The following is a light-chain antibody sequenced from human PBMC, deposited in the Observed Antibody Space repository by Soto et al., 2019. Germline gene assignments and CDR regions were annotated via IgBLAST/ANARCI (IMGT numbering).Light chain of an antibody. Sequence: LTQPPSASGTPGQTVTISCSGSSSNIGSNDVYWYHQLPGTAPKLLIYRNNHRPSGVPDRFSGSKSGTSASLAISGLRSEDEADYYCAAWDDSLSGHYVFGTGTKVTVL. J-gene: IGLJ1*01. CDR1: SSNIGSND. V-gene: IGLV1-47*01. CDR2: RNN. CDR3: AAWDDSLSGHYV.